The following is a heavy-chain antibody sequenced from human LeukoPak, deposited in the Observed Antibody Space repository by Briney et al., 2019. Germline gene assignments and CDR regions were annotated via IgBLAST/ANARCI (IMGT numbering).Heavy chain of an antibody. CDR2: IYYTGST. Sequence: SETLSLTCTVSGGSISSSSYYWGWIRQSPGKGLEWIGSIYYTGSTYYNPSLKSRVTISVDTSKNQFSLTLNSVTAADTAVYYCARLGSCSSGSCLNWFDPWGQGTLVTVSS. D-gene: IGHD2-15*01. J-gene: IGHJ5*02. CDR3: ARLGSCSSGSCLNWFDP. V-gene: IGHV4-39*01. CDR1: GGSISSSSYY.